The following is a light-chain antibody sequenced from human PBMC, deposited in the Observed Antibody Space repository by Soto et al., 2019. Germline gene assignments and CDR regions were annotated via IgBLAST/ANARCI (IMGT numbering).Light chain of an antibody. CDR1: SSDVGTFNL. CDR2: EGT. V-gene: IGLV2-23*01. J-gene: IGLJ1*01. CDR3: CSYAGTRTSWV. Sequence: QSALTQPASVSGFLGQSITMSCTGSSSDVGTFNLVSWFQQHPGKAPKLLIFEGTKRPSGVSDRFSGSKSGNTASLTISGLQAEDEADYHCCSYAGTRTSWVFGTGTKVTVL.